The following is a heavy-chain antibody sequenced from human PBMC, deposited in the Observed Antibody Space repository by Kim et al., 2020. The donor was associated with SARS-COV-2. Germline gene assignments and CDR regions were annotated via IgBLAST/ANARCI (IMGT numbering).Heavy chain of an antibody. Sequence: SVKVSCKASGFTFTSSAVQWVRQARGQRLEWIGWIVVGSGNTNYAQKFQERVTITRDMSTSTAYMELSSLRSEDTAVYYCATPCCTNGVCNDAFDILGQGTMVTVSS. CDR1: GFTFTSSA. J-gene: IGHJ3*02. V-gene: IGHV1-58*01. CDR3: ATPCCTNGVCNDAFDI. CDR2: IVVGSGNT. D-gene: IGHD2-8*01.